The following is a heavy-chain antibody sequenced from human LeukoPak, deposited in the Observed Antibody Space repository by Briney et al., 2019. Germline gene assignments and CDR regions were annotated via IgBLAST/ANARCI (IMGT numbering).Heavy chain of an antibody. D-gene: IGHD5-18*01. CDR1: GYTFTSYA. J-gene: IGHJ4*02. CDR3: ARLQGGGYSYGYDPGLDY. V-gene: IGHV7-4-1*02. Sequence: ASVKVSCRASGYTFTSYAMNWVRQAPGQGLEWMGWINTNTGNPTYAQGFTGRFVFSLDTSVSTAYLQISSLKAEDTAVYYCARLQGGGYSYGYDPGLDYWGQGTLVTVSS. CDR2: INTNTGNP.